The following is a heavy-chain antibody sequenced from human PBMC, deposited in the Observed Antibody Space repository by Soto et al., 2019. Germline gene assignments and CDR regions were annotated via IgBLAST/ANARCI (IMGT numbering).Heavy chain of an antibody. Sequence: QVQLVQSGAEVKKPGSSVKVSCKASGGTFSNYRISWVRQAPAQGLEWMGGIIPIFGTVNYAQKFQGRVTITADESTSTAYMELSSLRSEDTAVYYCARGNHRWLQLWYFDLWGRGTLVTVSS. CDR1: GGTFSNYR. CDR3: ARGNHRWLQLWYFDL. D-gene: IGHD5-12*01. V-gene: IGHV1-69*12. J-gene: IGHJ2*01. CDR2: IIPIFGTV.